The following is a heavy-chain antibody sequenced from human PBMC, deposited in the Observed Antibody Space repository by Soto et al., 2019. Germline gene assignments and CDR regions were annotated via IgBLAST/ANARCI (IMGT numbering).Heavy chain of an antibody. CDR2: VYSSGST. V-gene: IGHV4-39*01. D-gene: IGHD3-16*01. Sequence: QLQLQESGPGLVKPSETLSLTCTVSGGSISRTSYFWAWIRQPPGKGLEWIGNVYSSGSTYYNPFRTDCVTRSPDAYMDQFFLRLRAGAAADAAVYYCARLAYYDVSARWSWGQGILVTVS. J-gene: IGHJ5*02. CDR1: GGSISRTSYF. CDR3: ARLAYYDVSARWS.